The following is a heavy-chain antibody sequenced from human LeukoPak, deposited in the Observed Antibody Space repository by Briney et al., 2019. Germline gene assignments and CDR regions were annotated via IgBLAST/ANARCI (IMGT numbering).Heavy chain of an antibody. Sequence: GGSLRLSCAASGFTFSSYSMNWVRQAPGKGLEWVSSISSSSSYTYYADSVKGRFTISRDNAKNSLYLQMNSLRAEDTAVYYCARDYPNGVSSNWFDPWGQGTLVTVSS. CDR1: GFTFSSYS. J-gene: IGHJ5*02. V-gene: IGHV3-21*04. CDR2: ISSSSSYT. CDR3: ARDYPNGVSSNWFDP. D-gene: IGHD2-8*01.